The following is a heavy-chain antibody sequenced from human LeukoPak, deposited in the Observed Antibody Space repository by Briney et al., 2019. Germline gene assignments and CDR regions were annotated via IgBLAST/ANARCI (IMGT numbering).Heavy chain of an antibody. CDR3: ASQARSNGVCYTSAPDYCYYYMDV. D-gene: IGHD2-8*01. V-gene: IGHV1-69*06. Sequence: SVKVSCKASGGTFSSYAISWVQQAPGQGLEWMGGIIPIFGTANYAQKFQGRVTITADKSTSTAYMELSSLRSEDTAVYYCASQARSNGVCYTSAPDYCYYYMDVWGKGTTVTVSS. J-gene: IGHJ6*03. CDR1: GGTFSSYA. CDR2: IIPIFGTA.